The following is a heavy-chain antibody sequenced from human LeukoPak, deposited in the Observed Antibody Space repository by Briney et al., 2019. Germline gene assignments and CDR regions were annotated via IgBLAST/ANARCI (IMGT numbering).Heavy chain of an antibody. V-gene: IGHV4-39*07. CDR3: ARGVDYYGV. CDR2: IFYTGNT. D-gene: IGHD3-10*01. Sequence: SETLSLTCTVSGGSISSNDHYWGWIRQPPGKGLEWIGSIFYTGNTYYTPSLKSRVTISVDTSKKQFSLKLSSVTAADTAVYYCARGVDYYGVWGQGTLVTVSS. J-gene: IGHJ4*02. CDR1: GGSISSNDHY.